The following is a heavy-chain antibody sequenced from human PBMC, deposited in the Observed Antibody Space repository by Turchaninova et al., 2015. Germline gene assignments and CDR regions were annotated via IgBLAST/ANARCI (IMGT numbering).Heavy chain of an antibody. J-gene: IGHJ4*02. V-gene: IGHV4-38-2*01. D-gene: IGHD3-16*02. CDR1: GYSISSGYY. CDR3: ARDQGPRDHPSSSF. Sequence: QVQLQESGPGLVKPSETLSLTCGVSGYSISSGYYWAWIRQPPGKGLEWVATILPDGRSYYTPALERLVPMSVNTSKNQFSLRLTSGTASDTAVYFCARDQGPRDHPSSSFWGQGTLVTVSS. CDR2: ILPDGRS.